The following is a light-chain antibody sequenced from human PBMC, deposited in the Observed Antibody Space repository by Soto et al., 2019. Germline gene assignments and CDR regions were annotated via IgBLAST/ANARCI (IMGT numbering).Light chain of an antibody. J-gene: IGKJ4*01. Sequence: EFVLTQSPGTLSLSPGERATLSCRTSQSVVNYQLAWYRQKPGQAPRLLIYNTFHRATGIPDRFSGTGSETDFTLTISRLEPEDFAVYHCQQRSNWPLTFGGGTKVDIK. V-gene: IGKV3D-20*02. CDR1: QSVVNYQ. CDR3: QQRSNWPLT. CDR2: NTF.